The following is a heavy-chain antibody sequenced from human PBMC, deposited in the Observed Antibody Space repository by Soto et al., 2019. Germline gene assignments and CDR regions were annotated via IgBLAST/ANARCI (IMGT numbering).Heavy chain of an antibody. Sequence: QVQLVQSGAEVKKPGASVKVSCKASGYTFISYEITWVRQAPGQGLEWMGWISTYNGNTDYAQTLQGRVTLTTDTSTSTAYMELRSLRSDDTAMYYCARGLNPQMNYHGMDVWGQGTTVTVSS. D-gene: IGHD3-16*01. J-gene: IGHJ6*02. CDR2: ISTYNGNT. CDR3: ARGLNPQMNYHGMDV. V-gene: IGHV1-18*01. CDR1: GYTFISYE.